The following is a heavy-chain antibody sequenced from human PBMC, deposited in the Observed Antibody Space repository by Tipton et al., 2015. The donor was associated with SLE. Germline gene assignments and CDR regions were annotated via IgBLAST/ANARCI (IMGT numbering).Heavy chain of an antibody. D-gene: IGHD1-14*01. Sequence: TLSLTCAVYGGSLSGYYWSWIRQSPGKGLEWIGIVYRTAYYNPSLKSRVTVSVETSKNEVSLKLNSVTASDTAVYYCVSGVGNTGRFHYWGQGALVTVSS. CDR2: VYRTA. J-gene: IGHJ4*02. V-gene: IGHV4-34*01. CDR1: GGSLSGYY. CDR3: VSGVGNTGRFHY.